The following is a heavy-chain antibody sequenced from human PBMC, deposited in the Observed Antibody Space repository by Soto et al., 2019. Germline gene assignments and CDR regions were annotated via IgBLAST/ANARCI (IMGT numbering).Heavy chain of an antibody. V-gene: IGHV1-69*02. CDR1: GGTFSSYT. CDR2: IIPILGIA. D-gene: IGHD4-17*01. Sequence: SVKVSCKASGGTFSSYTISWVRQAPGQGLEWMGRIIPILGIANYAQKFQGRVTITADKSTSTAYMELSSLRSEDTAVYYCARGLDYVSDYFDYWSQGTLVTVSS. J-gene: IGHJ4*02. CDR3: ARGLDYVSDYFDY.